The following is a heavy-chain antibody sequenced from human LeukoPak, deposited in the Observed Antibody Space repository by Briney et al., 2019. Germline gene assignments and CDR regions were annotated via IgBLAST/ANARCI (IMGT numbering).Heavy chain of an antibody. V-gene: IGHV4-4*07. CDR2: TYTSGST. CDR3: ARRFRGSGSYYNDAFDI. D-gene: IGHD3-10*01. Sequence: SETLSLTCTVSGGSISSYYWSWIRQPAGKGLEWIGRTYTSGSTNYNPSLKSRVTMSVDTSKNQFSLKLSSVTAADTAVYYCARRFRGSGSYYNDAFDIWGQGTMVTVSS. J-gene: IGHJ3*02. CDR1: GGSISSYY.